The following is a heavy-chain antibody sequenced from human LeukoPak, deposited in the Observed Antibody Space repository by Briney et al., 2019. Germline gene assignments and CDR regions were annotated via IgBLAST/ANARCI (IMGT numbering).Heavy chain of an antibody. CDR1: GFTFSNFA. CDR3: AKRDGAY. CDR2: ISDSGNST. V-gene: IGHV3-23*01. Sequence: GGSLRLSCAASGFTFSNFAMSWVRQAPGKGLKWVSSISDSGNSTYYADSVKGRFTISRDNSKNTLYLQMNSLTAEDTAVYYCAKRDGAYWGRGTLVTVSS. J-gene: IGHJ4*02.